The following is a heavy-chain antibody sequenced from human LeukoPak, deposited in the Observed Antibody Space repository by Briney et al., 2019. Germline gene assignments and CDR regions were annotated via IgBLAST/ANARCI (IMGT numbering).Heavy chain of an antibody. Sequence: PGGSLRLSCAASGFTFSSYEMNWVRQAPGKGLEWVSYISSSGSTIYYADSVKGRFTISRDNAENSLYLQMNSLRAEDTAVYYCAGVNGVPAAYYGMDVWGKGTTVTVSS. CDR3: AGVNGVPAAYYGMDV. CDR1: GFTFSSYE. J-gene: IGHJ6*04. CDR2: ISSSGSTI. D-gene: IGHD2-2*01. V-gene: IGHV3-48*03.